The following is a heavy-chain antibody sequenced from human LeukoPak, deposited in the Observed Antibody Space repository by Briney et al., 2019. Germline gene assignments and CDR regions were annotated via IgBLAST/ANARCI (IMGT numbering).Heavy chain of an antibody. J-gene: IGHJ4*02. CDR3: VKHETGPEY. Sequence: PGESLRLSCAASGFTFSRYWMSWVRQAPGKGLEWLANIKQDGSEKHHGASVKGRFTISRGNAKNSLYLQMNSLRVEDTAVYYCVKHETGPEYWGQGTLVAVSS. CDR1: GFTFSRYW. D-gene: IGHD1-14*01. CDR2: IKQDGSEK. V-gene: IGHV3-7*01.